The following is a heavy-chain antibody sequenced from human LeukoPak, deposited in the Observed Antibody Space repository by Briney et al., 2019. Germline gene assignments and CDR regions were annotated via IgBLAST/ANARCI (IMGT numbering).Heavy chain of an antibody. CDR1: GFTFSSYS. CDR3: ARAVVPAATPSWFDP. Sequence: PGGSLRLSCAAPGFTFSSYSMNWVRQAPGKGLEWVSSISSSSSYTYYADSVKGRFTISRDNAKNSLYLQMNSLRAEDTAVYYCARAVVPAATPSWFDPWGQGTLVTVSS. V-gene: IGHV3-21*01. CDR2: ISSSSSYT. J-gene: IGHJ5*02. D-gene: IGHD2-2*01.